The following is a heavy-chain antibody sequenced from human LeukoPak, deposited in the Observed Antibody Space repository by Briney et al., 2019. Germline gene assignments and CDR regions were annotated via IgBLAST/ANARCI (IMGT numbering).Heavy chain of an antibody. V-gene: IGHV3-30-3*01. Sequence: GGSLRLSCAASGFTFSSYAMHWVRQAPGKGVEWVAVISYDGSNKYYADSVKGRFTISRDNSKNTLYLQMNSLRAEDTAVYYCARDHHPFTAWGQGTLVTVSS. CDR2: ISYDGSNK. J-gene: IGHJ4*02. CDR1: GFTFSSYA. D-gene: IGHD5-18*01. CDR3: ARDHHPFTA.